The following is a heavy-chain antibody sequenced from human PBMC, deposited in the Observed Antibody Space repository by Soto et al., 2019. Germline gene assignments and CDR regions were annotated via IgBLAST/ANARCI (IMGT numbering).Heavy chain of an antibody. CDR3: ARLPPYYDFWSGYYRGGFDP. CDR1: GFTFSSYE. Sequence: EVQLVESGGGLVQPGGSLRLSCAASGFTFSSYEMNWVRQAPGKGLEWVSYISSSGSTIYYADSVKGRFTISRDNAKNSLYLQMNSLRAEDTAVYYCARLPPYYDFWSGYYRGGFDPWGQGTLVTVSS. D-gene: IGHD3-3*01. J-gene: IGHJ5*02. CDR2: ISSSGSTI. V-gene: IGHV3-48*03.